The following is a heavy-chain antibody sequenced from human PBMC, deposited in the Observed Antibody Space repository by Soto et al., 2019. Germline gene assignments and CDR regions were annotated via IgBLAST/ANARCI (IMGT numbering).Heavy chain of an antibody. D-gene: IGHD3-10*01. Sequence: SETLSLTCAVYGGSFSGYYWSWIRQPPGKGLEWIGEINHSGSTNYNPSLKSRVTISVDTSKNQFSLKLSSVTAADTAVYYCARGLSTTYYYGSGRKWFDPWGQGTLVTVSS. J-gene: IGHJ5*02. CDR2: INHSGST. CDR1: GGSFSGYY. CDR3: ARGLSTTYYYGSGRKWFDP. V-gene: IGHV4-34*01.